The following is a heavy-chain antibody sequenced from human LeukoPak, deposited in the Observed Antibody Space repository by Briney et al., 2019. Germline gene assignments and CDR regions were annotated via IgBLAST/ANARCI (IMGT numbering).Heavy chain of an antibody. CDR2: INTNTGNP. D-gene: IGHD3-22*01. V-gene: IGHV7-4-1*02. J-gene: IGHJ5*02. CDR3: ARETGIAMIVGYNWFDP. Sequence: ASVKVSCKASGDTFISYAMNWVRQAPGQGLEWMGWINTNTGNPTYAQGFTGRFVFSLDTSVSTAYLQISSLKAENTAVYYCARETGIAMIVGYNWFDPWRQGTLVTVSS. CDR1: GDTFISYA.